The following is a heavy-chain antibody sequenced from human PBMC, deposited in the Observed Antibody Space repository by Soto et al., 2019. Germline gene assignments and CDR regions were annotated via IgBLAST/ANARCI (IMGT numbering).Heavy chain of an antibody. J-gene: IGHJ4*02. D-gene: IGHD3-22*01. Sequence: TSETLSLTCTVSGGSISSGGYYWSWIRQHPGKGLEWIGYIYYSGSTYYNPSLKSRVTISVDTSKNQFSLKLSSVTAADTAVYYCARGAPSYYDSSGYYPSDYLDYWGQGTLVTVSS. V-gene: IGHV4-31*03. CDR1: GGSISSGGYY. CDR2: IYYSGST. CDR3: ARGAPSYYDSSGYYPSDYLDY.